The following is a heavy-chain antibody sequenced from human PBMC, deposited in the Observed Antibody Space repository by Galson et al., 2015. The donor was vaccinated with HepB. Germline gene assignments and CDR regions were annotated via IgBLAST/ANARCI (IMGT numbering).Heavy chain of an antibody. V-gene: IGHV3-21*01. CDR2: ISSSSSYI. CDR1: GFTFSTYI. D-gene: IGHD2-15*01. Sequence: SLRLSCAASGFTFSTYIMNWVRQAPGRGLEWVSSISSSSSYIYYADSVKGRFTISRDNAKNSLYLQMNSLRAEDTAVYYCARDARVGVVDYWGQGTLVTVSS. CDR3: ARDARVGVVDY. J-gene: IGHJ4*02.